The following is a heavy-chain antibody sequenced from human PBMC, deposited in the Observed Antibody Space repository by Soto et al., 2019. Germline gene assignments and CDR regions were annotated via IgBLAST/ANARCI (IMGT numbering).Heavy chain of an antibody. CDR3: AREDRDGYGTYAFDI. V-gene: IGHV3-21*01. CDR1: GFTFSSYS. Sequence: EVQLVESGGGLVKPGGSLRLSCAASGFTFSSYSMNWVRQAPGKGLEWVSSISSSSSYIYYADSVKGRFTISRDNAKNSLYLQMNSLRAEDTAVYYCAREDRDGYGTYAFDIWGQGTMVTVSS. CDR2: ISSSSSYI. D-gene: IGHD5-12*01. J-gene: IGHJ3*02.